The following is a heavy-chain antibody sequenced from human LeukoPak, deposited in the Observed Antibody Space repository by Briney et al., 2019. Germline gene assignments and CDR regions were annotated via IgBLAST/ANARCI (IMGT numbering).Heavy chain of an antibody. J-gene: IGHJ4*02. V-gene: IGHV3-7*01. CDR3: ARVGVGATFVIDY. Sequence: GGSLRLSCAASGFTFSSYWMSWVRQAPGKGLEWAANIKQDGSEKYYVDSVKGRFTISRDNAKNSLYLQMNSLRAEDTAVYYCARVGVGATFVIDYWGQGTLVTVSS. CDR1: GFTFSSYW. D-gene: IGHD1-26*01. CDR2: IKQDGSEK.